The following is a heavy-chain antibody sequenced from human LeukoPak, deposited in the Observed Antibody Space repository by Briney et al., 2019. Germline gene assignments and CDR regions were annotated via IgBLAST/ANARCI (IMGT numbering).Heavy chain of an antibody. V-gene: IGHV4-59*08. J-gene: IGHJ4*02. CDR3: ARRESGTYFLDY. Sequence: KPSETLSLTCTVSSRSISSYYWMWIRQPPGEGLEWIGYIYYSGPTNYNPSIKSRVTISVNTSKNQFSQKLSSVAAADTAVYYCARRESGTYFLDYWGQGTLVTVSS. CDR2: IYYSGPT. CDR1: SRSISSYY. D-gene: IGHD1-26*01.